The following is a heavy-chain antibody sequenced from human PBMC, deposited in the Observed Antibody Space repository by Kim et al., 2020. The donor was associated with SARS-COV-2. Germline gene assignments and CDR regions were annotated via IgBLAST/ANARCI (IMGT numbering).Heavy chain of an antibody. CDR3: ARGQPLDY. D-gene: IGHD2-2*01. CDR1: GGSISSGGKF. CDR2: ISYSGNS. Sequence: TLSLTCSVSGGSISSGGKFWTWIRQHPAKGLVWIGYISYSGNSHYSPSLRSRVSISLQTSENQFSLELTSVTAADTAVYYCARGQPLDYWGQGILVTV. V-gene: IGHV4-31*03. J-gene: IGHJ4*02.